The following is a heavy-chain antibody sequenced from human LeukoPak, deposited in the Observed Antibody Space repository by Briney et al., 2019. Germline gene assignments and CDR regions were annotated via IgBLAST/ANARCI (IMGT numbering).Heavy chain of an antibody. CDR3: ARGWGAPDAFDI. Sequence: PSETLSLTCTVSSGSISRGAYYWSWIRQPPGKGLEWIGSIYYSGSTYYNSSLKSRVTISLDTSKNQFSLKLNSVTAADTAVYYCARGWGAPDAFDIWGQGTMVTVSS. CDR1: SGSISRGAYY. D-gene: IGHD1-26*01. CDR2: IYYSGST. V-gene: IGHV4-30-4*08. J-gene: IGHJ3*02.